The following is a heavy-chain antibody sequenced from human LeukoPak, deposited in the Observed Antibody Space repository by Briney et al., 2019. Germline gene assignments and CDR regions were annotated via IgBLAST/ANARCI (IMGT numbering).Heavy chain of an antibody. CDR3: TRGLSEHYSSPFAY. CDR2: IHYSGST. Sequence: TSETLSLTCTVSGGSISPYYWTWIRQRPGKRLEWIGYIHYSGSTNYNPSLKSRVTISLQTSKNQFSLKVNSVTAADTAMYYCTRGLSEHYSSPFAYWGQGILVPVSS. D-gene: IGHD5-18*01. J-gene: IGHJ4*02. CDR1: GGSISPYY. V-gene: IGHV4-59*01.